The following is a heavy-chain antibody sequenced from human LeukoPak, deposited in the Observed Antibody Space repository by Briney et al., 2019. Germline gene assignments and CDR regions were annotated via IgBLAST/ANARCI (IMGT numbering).Heavy chain of an antibody. CDR2: INAGGSST. CDR1: GFTFNSYW. CDR3: GRSNQADDY. J-gene: IGHJ4*02. Sequence: GGSLRLSCAASGFTFNSYWMHWVRQVPGKGLVWVSRINAGGSSTTYADSVKGRFTISRDNAKNTLYLQMDSLRADDTGVYYCGRSNQADDYWGQGTLVTVSS. V-gene: IGHV3-74*01. D-gene: IGHD1-14*01.